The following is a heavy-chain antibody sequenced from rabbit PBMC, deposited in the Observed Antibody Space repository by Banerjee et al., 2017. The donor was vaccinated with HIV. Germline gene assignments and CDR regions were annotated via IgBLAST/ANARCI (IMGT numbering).Heavy chain of an antibody. V-gene: IGHV1S7*01. D-gene: IGHD6-1*01. J-gene: IGHJ6*01. CDR2: IYAGKGST. CDR1: GFDFSSYY. CDR3: ARENYYYTYGYAGYARSYYGMDL. Sequence: QLKETGGGLVQPGGSLTLSCKASGFDFSSYYMSWVRQAPGKGLEWIGIIYAGKGSTDYASWVNGRFTISSDNAQNTVDLQMNSLTAADTATYFCARENYYYTYGYAGYARSYYGMDLWGPGTLVTVS.